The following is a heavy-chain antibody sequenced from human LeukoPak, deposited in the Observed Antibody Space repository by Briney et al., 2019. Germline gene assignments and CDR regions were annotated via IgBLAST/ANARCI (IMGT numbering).Heavy chain of an antibody. D-gene: IGHD3-22*01. Sequence: PGGSLRLSCAASGFTFSGSAMHWVRQASGKGLEWVGRIRSKANSYATAYAASVKGRFTISRDDSKNTAYLQMNSLKTEDTAVYYCTRGYYYDSSGYYVYWGQGTLVTVSS. V-gene: IGHV3-73*01. CDR2: IRSKANSYAT. CDR3: TRGYYYDSSGYYVY. CDR1: GFTFSGSA. J-gene: IGHJ4*02.